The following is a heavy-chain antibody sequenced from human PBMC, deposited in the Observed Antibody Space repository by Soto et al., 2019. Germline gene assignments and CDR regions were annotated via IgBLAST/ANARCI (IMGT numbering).Heavy chain of an antibody. CDR2: ISGNYGNT. CDR3: AKDPTGGFNGIAAAFDS. CDR1: GFTFSSYA. J-gene: IGHJ4*02. V-gene: IGHV3-23*01. D-gene: IGHD6-13*01. Sequence: EVHLLESGGGLVQPGGSLRLSCAASGFTFSSYAMSWVRQGPGKGLEWVCGISGNYGNTYYADSVKGRFTISRDNSKNTLSLQMNSLRVDDTAVYYCAKDPTGGFNGIAAAFDSWGQGTLVTVSS.